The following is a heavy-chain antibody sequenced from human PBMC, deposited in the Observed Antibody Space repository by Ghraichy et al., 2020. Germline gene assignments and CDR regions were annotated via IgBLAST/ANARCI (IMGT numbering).Heavy chain of an antibody. Sequence: SETLSLTCTVSGGSISSYFWSWIRQPPGQGLEWIGYIDKSGRTNYNPSLNSRVTISIDTSKNQFSLKLSSVTAADTAMYYCARRSPFWYFDLWGRGSLVTVSS. CDR3: ARRSPFWYFDL. CDR2: IDKSGRT. CDR1: GGSISSYF. J-gene: IGHJ2*01. V-gene: IGHV4-59*08.